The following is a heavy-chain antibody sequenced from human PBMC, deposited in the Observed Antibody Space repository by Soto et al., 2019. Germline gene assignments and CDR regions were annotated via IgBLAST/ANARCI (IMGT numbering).Heavy chain of an antibody. CDR1: GGTFSRHS. J-gene: IGHJ4*02. V-gene: IGHV1-69*01. Sequence: QVQMVQSGAEVKKPGSSARVSCKVSGGTFSRHSISWVRQAPGQGLEWMGGIIPIFDATQYAQKFQGRLTLTADESTTTFHMALSGPSPGDAAIYFCERWLTSVRRPWGQGTLVTVS. CDR2: IIPIFDAT. D-gene: IGHD3-22*01. CDR3: ERWLTSVRRP.